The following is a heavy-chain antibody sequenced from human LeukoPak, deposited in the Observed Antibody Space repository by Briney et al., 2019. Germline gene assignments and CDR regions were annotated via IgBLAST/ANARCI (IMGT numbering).Heavy chain of an antibody. D-gene: IGHD3-22*01. CDR1: GYTFTGYY. CDR3: ARDGRSSANYYDSSGYYPLGY. J-gene: IGHJ4*02. Sequence: GASAKVSCKASGYTFTGYYMHWVRQAPGQGLEWMGWINPNSGGTNYAQKFQGRVTMTRDTSISTAYMELSRLRSDDTAVYYCARDGRSSANYYDSSGYYPLGYWGQGTLVTVSS. V-gene: IGHV1-2*02. CDR2: INPNSGGT.